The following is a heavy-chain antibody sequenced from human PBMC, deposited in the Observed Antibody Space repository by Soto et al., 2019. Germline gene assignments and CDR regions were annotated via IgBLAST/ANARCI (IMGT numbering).Heavy chain of an antibody. CDR1: GGSFSGYY. V-gene: IGHV4-34*01. Sequence: SETLSLTCAVYGGSFSGYYWSWIRQPPGKGLEWIEEINHSGSTNYNPSLKSRATISVDTSKNQFSLKLSSVTAADTAVYYCARGPIRYSYGFYYYYGMDVWGQGTTVTVSS. CDR3: ARGPIRYSYGFYYYYGMDV. J-gene: IGHJ6*02. D-gene: IGHD5-18*01. CDR2: INHSGST.